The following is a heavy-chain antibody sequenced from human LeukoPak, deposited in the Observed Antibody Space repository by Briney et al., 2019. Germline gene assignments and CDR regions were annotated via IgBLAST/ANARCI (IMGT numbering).Heavy chain of an antibody. CDR3: ARESFRPGDYGGLDY. D-gene: IGHD4-17*01. J-gene: IGHJ4*02. Sequence: TSESLSLTCAVYGGSFSGYYWSWIRQPPGKGLEWIGEINHSGSTNYNPSLKSRVTISVDTSKNQFSLKLSSVTAADTAVYYCARESFRPGDYGGLDYWGQGTLVTVSS. CDR2: INHSGST. V-gene: IGHV4-34*01. CDR1: GGSFSGYY.